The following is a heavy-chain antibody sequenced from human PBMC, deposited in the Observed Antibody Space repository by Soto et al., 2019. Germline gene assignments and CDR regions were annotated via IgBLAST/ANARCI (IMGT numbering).Heavy chain of an antibody. CDR1: GYTFPNYE. CDR2: MNPGSGNT. D-gene: IGHD3-10*01. V-gene: IGHV1-8*01. J-gene: IGHJ5*02. Sequence: GSVKVSSKASGYTFPNYEINWVRQATGQELEWRGWMNPGSGNTGYAHKFQRRVTMTRNISISTSYMELSRLGSDDTAIYYCARMASSGSLNWFDPWGQGTLVTVSS. CDR3: ARMASSGSLNWFDP.